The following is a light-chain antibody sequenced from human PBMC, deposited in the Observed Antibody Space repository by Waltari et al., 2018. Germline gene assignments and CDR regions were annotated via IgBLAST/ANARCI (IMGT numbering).Light chain of an antibody. J-gene: IGKJ2*01. CDR3: QQSYSTPPMYT. V-gene: IGKV1-39*01. CDR2: AAS. CDR1: QSISSY. Sequence: DIQMTQSPSSLSASVGDRVTITCRASQSISSYLNWYQQKPGKAPKRLIYAASSLQSGVPSRFSGSGSGTEFTLTISSLQPEDFATYYCQQSYSTPPMYTFGQGTKLEIK.